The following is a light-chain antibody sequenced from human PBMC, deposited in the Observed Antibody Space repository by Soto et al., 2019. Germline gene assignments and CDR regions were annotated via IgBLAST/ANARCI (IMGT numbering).Light chain of an antibody. CDR2: SDN. V-gene: IGLV1-44*01. J-gene: IGLJ3*02. Sequence: QSVLTQPPSASGTPGQRVTISCSGSSFNIGSNSVNWYQQLPGTAPKLLIYSDNQRPAGVPDQFSGSKSGTSVSLTVSGRQSEDEADDYCAAWDDSRNGLVFGGGTKLTVL. CDR1: SFNIGSNS. CDR3: AAWDDSRNGLV.